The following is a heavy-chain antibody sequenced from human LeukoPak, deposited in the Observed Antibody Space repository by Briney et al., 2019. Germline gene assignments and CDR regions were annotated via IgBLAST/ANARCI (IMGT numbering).Heavy chain of an antibody. J-gene: IGHJ4*02. CDR3: ARALGYCSSTSCHATWGY. CDR2: INPNSGGT. D-gene: IGHD2-2*01. Sequence: GASVKVSCKASGYTFTGYYMHWVRQAPGQGLEWMGWINPNSGGTNYAQKFQGRVTMTRDTSISTAYMELSRLRSDDTAVYYCARALGYCSSTSCHATWGYWGQGTLVTVSS. V-gene: IGHV1-2*02. CDR1: GYTFTGYY.